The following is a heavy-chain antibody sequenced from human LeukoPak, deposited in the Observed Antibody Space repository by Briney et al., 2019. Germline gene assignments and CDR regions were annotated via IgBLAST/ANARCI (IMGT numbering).Heavy chain of an antibody. CDR2: ISAYNGNT. CDR3: ARDLEDYGDYVNLDY. CDR1: GYTFTSYG. Sequence: ASVKVSCKASGYTFTSYGISWVRQAPGQGLEWMGWISAYNGNTNYAQKLQGRVTVTTDTSTSTAYMGLRSLRSDDTAVYYWARDLEDYGDYVNLDYWGQGTLVTVSS. J-gene: IGHJ4*02. V-gene: IGHV1-18*04. D-gene: IGHD4-17*01.